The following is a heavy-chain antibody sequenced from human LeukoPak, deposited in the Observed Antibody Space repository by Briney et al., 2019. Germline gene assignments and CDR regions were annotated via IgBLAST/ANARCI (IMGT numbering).Heavy chain of an antibody. J-gene: IGHJ4*02. CDR3: ARGTVGYCSSTSCYYFDY. V-gene: IGHV3-21*01. CDR1: VFTFCRYS. CDR2: ISRSSSYI. Sequence: GGSLRLSCAPSVFTFCRYSMNRVRQAPGEGVEWVSYISRSSSYIYYADSVKGRVTISRDNAKNSMYLTMNSLRAEDTAVYYCARGTVGYCSSTSCYYFDYWGQGTLVTVSS. D-gene: IGHD2-2*01.